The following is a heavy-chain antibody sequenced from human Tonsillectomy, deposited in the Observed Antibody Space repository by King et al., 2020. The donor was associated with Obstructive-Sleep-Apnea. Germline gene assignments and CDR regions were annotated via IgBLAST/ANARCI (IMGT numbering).Heavy chain of an antibody. V-gene: IGHV3-13*04. D-gene: IGHD2-15*01. J-gene: IGHJ6*02. CDR2: IGTAGDT. CDR1: GFTFSSYD. CDR3: ARNRGLYCSGGSCYQDGMDV. Sequence: EVQLVESGGGLVQPGGSLRLSCAASGFTFSSYDMHWVRQATGKGLEWVSAIGTAGDTYYPGSVKGRFTISRENAKNSLYIQMNSLRAGDTAVYYCARNRGLYCSGGSCYQDGMDVGGQGTTVTVSS.